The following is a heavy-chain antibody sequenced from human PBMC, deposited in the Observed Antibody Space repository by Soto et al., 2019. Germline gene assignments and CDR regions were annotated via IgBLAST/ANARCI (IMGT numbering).Heavy chain of an antibody. V-gene: IGHV2-5*02. CDR1: GFSLGTSGEG. CDR2: LYWDGDK. Sequence: QITLRESGPTLVKPTQTLTLTCTFSGFSLGTSGEGVGWIRQPPRKALEWLATLYWDGDKRYSPSLRSRLTTXKDTSESQVVLTMTTMDAADTATYFCAHRKRTITVATYFDYWGLGSLVTVSS. CDR3: AHRKRTITVATYFDY. D-gene: IGHD1-7*01. J-gene: IGHJ4*02.